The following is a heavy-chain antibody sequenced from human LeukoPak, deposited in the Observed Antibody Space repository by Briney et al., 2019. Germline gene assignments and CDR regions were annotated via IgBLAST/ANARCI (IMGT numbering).Heavy chain of an antibody. V-gene: IGHV3-23*01. CDR3: AKKIFGSLRNADCTNGVCYYFDY. CDR1: GFTFSSYA. CDR2: ISGSGGST. J-gene: IGHJ4*02. D-gene: IGHD2-8*01. Sequence: PGGSLRLSCAASGFTFSSYAMSWVRQAPGKGLEWVSAISGSGGSTYYADSVKGRFTISRDNSKNTLYLQMNSLRAEDTAVYYCAKKIFGSLRNADCTNGVCYYFDYWGQGTLVTVSS.